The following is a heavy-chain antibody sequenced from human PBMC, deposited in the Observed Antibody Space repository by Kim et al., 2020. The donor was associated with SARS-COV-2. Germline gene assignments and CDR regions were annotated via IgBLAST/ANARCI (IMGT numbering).Heavy chain of an antibody. V-gene: IGHV3-13*05. D-gene: IGHD3-10*01. CDR3: ARGRGITMVRGVMAPGYFDL. Sequence: GGSLRLSCAASGFTFSSYDMHWVRQATGKGLEWVSAIGTAGDPYYPGSVKGRFTISRENAKNSLYLQMNSLRAGDTAVYYCARGRGITMVRGVMAPGYFDLWGRGTLVTVSS. J-gene: IGHJ2*01. CDR1: GFTFSSYD. CDR2: IGTAGDP.